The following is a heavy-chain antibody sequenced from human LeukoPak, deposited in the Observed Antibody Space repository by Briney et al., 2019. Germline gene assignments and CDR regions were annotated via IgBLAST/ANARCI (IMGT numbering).Heavy chain of an antibody. Sequence: ASVKVSCKASGYTFSSYDINWVRQATGQGLEWMGWMNPNSGNTGYAQKFQGRVTITRNTSISTAYMELSSLRSEDTAVYYCARVSIHYDTQEDAFDIWGQGTMVTVSS. V-gene: IGHV1-8*03. D-gene: IGHD3-22*01. CDR3: ARVSIHYDTQEDAFDI. CDR1: GYTFSSYD. J-gene: IGHJ3*02. CDR2: MNPNSGNT.